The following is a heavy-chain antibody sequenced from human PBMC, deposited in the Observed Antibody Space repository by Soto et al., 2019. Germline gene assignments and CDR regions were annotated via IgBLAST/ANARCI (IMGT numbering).Heavy chain of an antibody. V-gene: IGHV3-30*18. J-gene: IGHJ3*02. CDR3: AKLGYCSGGSCYMGAFDI. Sequence: PGGSLRLSCAASGFTFSSYGMHWVRQAPGKGLEWVAVISYDGSNKYYADSVKGRFTISRDNSKNTLYLQMNSLRAEDTAVYYCAKLGYCSGGSCYMGAFDIWGQGTMVTVSS. CDR2: ISYDGSNK. D-gene: IGHD2-15*01. CDR1: GFTFSSYG.